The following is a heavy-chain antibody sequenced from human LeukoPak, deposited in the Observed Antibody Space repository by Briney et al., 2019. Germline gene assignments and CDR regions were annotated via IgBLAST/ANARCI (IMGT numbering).Heavy chain of an antibody. CDR2: MNPNSGNT. CDR1: GYTFTSYD. CDR3: ARGSSSSYVYYYYGMDV. J-gene: IGHJ6*02. D-gene: IGHD6-6*01. Sequence: ASVKVSCKASGYTFTSYDINWVRQATGQGLEWMGWMNPNSGNTGYAQKFQGRVTMTRNTSISTAYMELSSLRSEDTAVYYCARGSSSSYVYYYYGMDVWGQGTTVTVSS. V-gene: IGHV1-8*01.